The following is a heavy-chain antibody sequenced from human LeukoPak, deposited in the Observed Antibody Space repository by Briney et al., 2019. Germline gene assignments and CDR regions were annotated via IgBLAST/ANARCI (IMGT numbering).Heavy chain of an antibody. CDR1: GGSMSPYH. V-gene: IGHV4-59*12. J-gene: IGHJ4*02. Sequence: SETLSLTCTVSGGSMSPYHWGWIRQPPGKGLEWTGYIYYSGSTNYSPSLKSRVTISVDTSKNQFSLKLSSVTAADTAVYYCARFNDSSSTYFDYWGQGTLVTVSS. CDR2: IYYSGST. CDR3: ARFNDSSSTYFDY. D-gene: IGHD6-6*01.